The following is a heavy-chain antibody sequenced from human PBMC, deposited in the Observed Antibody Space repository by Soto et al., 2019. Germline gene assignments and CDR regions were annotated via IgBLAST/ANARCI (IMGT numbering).Heavy chain of an antibody. CDR3: ASSDIVVVVAAEYYFDY. CDR2: IIPIFGTA. J-gene: IGHJ4*02. CDR1: GGTFSSYA. D-gene: IGHD2-15*01. V-gene: IGHV1-69*01. Sequence: QVQLVQSGAEVKKPGSSVKVSCKASGGTFSSYAISWVRQAPGQGLEWMGGIIPIFGTANYAQKFQGRVTITADESTSTAYMELSSLRSKDTAVYYCASSDIVVVVAAEYYFDYWGQGTLVTVSS.